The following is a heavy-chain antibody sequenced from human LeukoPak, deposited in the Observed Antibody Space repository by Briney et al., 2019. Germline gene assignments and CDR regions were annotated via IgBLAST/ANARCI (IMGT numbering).Heavy chain of an antibody. D-gene: IGHD3-22*01. CDR2: IYYSGST. V-gene: IGHV4-39*01. Sequence: SETLSLTCTVSGGSISSSSYYWRWIRQPPGKGLEWIGSIYYSGSTYYNPSLKSRVTISVDTSKNQFSLELSSVTAADTAVYYCASGYYYDSSGHYDYWGQGTLVTVSS. J-gene: IGHJ4*02. CDR1: GGSISSSSYY. CDR3: ASGYYYDSSGHYDY.